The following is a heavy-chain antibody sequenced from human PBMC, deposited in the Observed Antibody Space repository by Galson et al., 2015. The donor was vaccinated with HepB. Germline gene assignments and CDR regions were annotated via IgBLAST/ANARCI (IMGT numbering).Heavy chain of an antibody. D-gene: IGHD2-15*01. V-gene: IGHV7-4-1*02. CDR3: ARLRGLLPYYYYGMDV. CDR1: GYTFTSYA. J-gene: IGHJ6*02. CDR2: INTNTGNP. Sequence: SCKASGYTFTSYAMNWVRQAPGQGLEWMGWINTNTGNPTYAQGFTGRFVFSLDTSVSTAYLQISSLKAEDTAVYYCARLRGLLPYYYYGMDVWGQGTTVTVSS.